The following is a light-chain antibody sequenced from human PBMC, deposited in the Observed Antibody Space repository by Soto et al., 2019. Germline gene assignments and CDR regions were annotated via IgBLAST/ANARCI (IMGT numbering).Light chain of an antibody. CDR1: QSLSSS. Sequence: EIALTQSPCTLSLSPGERATLSCRASQSLSSSYIAWYQQKPGQAPRLLIYGASTRATGIPARFSGSGSGTEFTLTISSLQSEDFAVYYCQHYNNWPPWTFGQGTKVDIK. J-gene: IGKJ1*01. V-gene: IGKV3-15*01. CDR3: QHYNNWPPWT. CDR2: GAS.